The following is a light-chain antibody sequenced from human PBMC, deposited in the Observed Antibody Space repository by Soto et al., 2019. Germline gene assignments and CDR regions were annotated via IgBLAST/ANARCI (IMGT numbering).Light chain of an antibody. CDR3: QQHNNWPPIT. CDR2: DAS. CDR1: QSVSRY. Sequence: EIVLTQSPATLSLSPGERATLSCRASQSVSRYLAWYQQQPGQAPSLLIYDASSRATGIPARFSGSGSGTDLTLTISSLEPEDFAVYYCQQHNNWPPITFGQGTRLEIK. V-gene: IGKV3-11*01. J-gene: IGKJ5*01.